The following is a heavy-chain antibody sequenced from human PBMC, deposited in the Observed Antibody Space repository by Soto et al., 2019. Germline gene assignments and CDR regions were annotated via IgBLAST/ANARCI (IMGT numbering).Heavy chain of an antibody. CDR1: GYSFTTYW. V-gene: IGHV5-51*01. CDR2: IYPGDSDI. J-gene: IGHJ4*02. CDR3: ARHDGVVLTASFDY. D-gene: IGHD2-21*02. Sequence: GESLKISCQGSGYSFTTYWIGWVRQMPGKGLEWLGIIYPGDSDIRYSPSFQGQATISADKSISTTYLQWSSLKASDTAMYCCARHDGVVLTASFDYWGQGTQVTVSS.